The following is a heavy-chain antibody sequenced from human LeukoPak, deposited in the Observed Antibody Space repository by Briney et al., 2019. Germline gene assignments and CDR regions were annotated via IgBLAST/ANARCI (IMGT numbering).Heavy chain of an antibody. CDR2: IWYDGSKT. V-gene: IGHV3-33*01. Sequence: GGSLRLSCTTSGFTFTNYGINWVRQAPGRGLEWVAAIWYDGSKTSYTDSVKGRFTVSRDISKNTVYLQMNGLKAEDAAVYYCARDDCSTTPCYAYWGQGTLVTVSS. CDR3: ARDDCSTTPCYAY. CDR1: GFTFTNYG. D-gene: IGHD2-2*01. J-gene: IGHJ4*02.